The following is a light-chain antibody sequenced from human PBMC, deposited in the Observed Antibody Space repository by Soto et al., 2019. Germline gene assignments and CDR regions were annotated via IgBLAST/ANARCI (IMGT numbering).Light chain of an antibody. V-gene: IGKV1-39*01. J-gene: IGKJ1*01. CDR3: QQVGSYPRT. CDR2: ASS. CDR1: QSISSY. Sequence: DIQMTQSPSSLSASVGDRVTITCRASQSISSYLNWYQQKPGKAPKLLIYASSTLQTGVPSRFSGSGSGTDFSLTISSLHPEDVATYYCQQVGSYPRTFGQGTKVEIK.